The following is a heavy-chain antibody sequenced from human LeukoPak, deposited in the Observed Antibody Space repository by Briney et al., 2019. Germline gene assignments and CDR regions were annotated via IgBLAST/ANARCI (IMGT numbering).Heavy chain of an antibody. CDR3: ARLVPAARGFDP. CDR1: GGSISSYY. J-gene: IGHJ5*02. CDR2: IYTSGST. V-gene: IGHV4-4*09. Sequence: SGTLSLTCTVSGGSISSYYWSWIRQPPGKGLEWIGYIYTSGSTNYNPSLKSRVTISVDTSKNQSSLKLSSVTAADTAVYYCARLVPAARGFDPWGQGTLVTVSS. D-gene: IGHD2-2*01.